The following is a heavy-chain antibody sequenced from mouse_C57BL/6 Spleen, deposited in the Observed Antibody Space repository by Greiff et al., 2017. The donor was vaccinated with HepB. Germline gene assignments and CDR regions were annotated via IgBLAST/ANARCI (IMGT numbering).Heavy chain of an antibody. V-gene: IGHV1-81*01. CDR2: IYPRSGNT. CDR3: ARDYYGSTYWYFDV. CDR1: GYTFTSYG. Sequence: VQLQQSGAELARPGASVKLSCKASGYTFTSYGISWVKQRTGQGLEWIGEIYPRSGNTYYNEKFKGKATLTADKSSSTAYMELRSLTSEDSAVYFFARDYYGSTYWYFDVWGTGTTVTVSS. D-gene: IGHD1-1*01. J-gene: IGHJ1*03.